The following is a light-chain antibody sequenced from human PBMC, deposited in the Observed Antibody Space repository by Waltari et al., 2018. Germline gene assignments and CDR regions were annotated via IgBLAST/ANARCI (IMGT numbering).Light chain of an antibody. V-gene: IGLV2-14*03. CDR1: TSDVGYYNY. J-gene: IGLJ3*02. CDR3: SSYSTSTIWV. Sequence: QSALTQPASVSGSPGQSITISCTGTTSDVGYYNYVPWCQHHPGKAPKLTLSDVTKRPSGGSSRFAGSKSGNTASLTISGLQADDEAHYYCSSYSTSTIWVFGGGTKVTVL. CDR2: DVT.